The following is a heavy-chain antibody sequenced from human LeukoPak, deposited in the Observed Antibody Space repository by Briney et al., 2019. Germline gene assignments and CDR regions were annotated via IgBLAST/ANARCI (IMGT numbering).Heavy chain of an antibody. CDR3: ATIAARPIDYYYYYGMDV. J-gene: IGHJ6*02. D-gene: IGHD6-6*01. CDR1: GYTFTGYY. CDR2: INPNSGGT. V-gene: IGHV1-2*06. Sequence: ASVKVSYKASGYTFTGYYMHWVRQAPGQGLEWMGRINPNSGGTNYAQKFQGRVTMTRDTSTSTAYMELSRLRSDDTAVYYCATIAARPIDYYYYYGMDVWGQGTTVTVSS.